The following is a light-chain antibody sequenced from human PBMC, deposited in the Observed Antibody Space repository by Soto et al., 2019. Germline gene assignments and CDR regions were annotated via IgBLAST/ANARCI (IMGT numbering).Light chain of an antibody. CDR1: SSNIGAGYD. V-gene: IGLV1-40*01. CDR3: QSYDSSLSGHVV. Sequence: QAVVTQPPSVSGAPGQRVTISCPGSSSNIGAGYDVHWYQQLPGTAPKLLIYGNSNRPSGVPDRFSGSKSGTSASLAITGLQAEDEADYYCQSYDSSLSGHVVFGGGTKLTVL. J-gene: IGLJ2*01. CDR2: GNS.